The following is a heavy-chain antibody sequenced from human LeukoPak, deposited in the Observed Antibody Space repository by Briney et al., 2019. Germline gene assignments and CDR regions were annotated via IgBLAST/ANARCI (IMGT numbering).Heavy chain of an antibody. CDR2: ISSSSRSI. D-gene: IGHD3-9*01. CDR3: AIYSSDNIFGFSGDY. CDR1: GLTFSDYG. V-gene: IGHV3-48*02. Sequence: PGGSLRLSCAASGLTFSDYGMKWVRQAPGKGLEWLSYISSSSRSIYYADSVKGRFTVSRDNAKNSLYLQMNNLRDEDTAVYYWAIYSSDNIFGFSGDYWGQGTLVTVSS. J-gene: IGHJ4*02.